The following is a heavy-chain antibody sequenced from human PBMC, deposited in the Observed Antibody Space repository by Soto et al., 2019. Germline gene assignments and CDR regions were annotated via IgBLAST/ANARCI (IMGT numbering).Heavy chain of an antibody. Sequence: GGSLRLSCAASGFKFSNYAVSWVRQAPGKGLEWVSLISATGGGTYYADSVKGWFTISRDNSHNTLYLQVHSLTAEDTAVYYCAKDRRAGGNSAFYFDFWGQGAQVTVSS. D-gene: IGHD3-16*01. V-gene: IGHV3-23*01. J-gene: IGHJ4*02. CDR3: AKDRRAGGNSAFYFDF. CDR2: ISATGGGT. CDR1: GFKFSNYA.